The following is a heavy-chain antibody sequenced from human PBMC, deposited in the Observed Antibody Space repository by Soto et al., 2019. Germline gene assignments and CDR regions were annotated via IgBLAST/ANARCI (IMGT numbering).Heavy chain of an antibody. D-gene: IGHD3-22*01. CDR3: AKDSGEYYYDSSGPQGLDY. Sequence: GGSLRLSCAASGFTFSSYGMHWVRQAPGKGQEKVTVISYDGSNKYYADSVKGRFTISRDNSKNTLYLQMNSLRAEDTAVYYCAKDSGEYYYDSSGPQGLDYWGQGTLVTVSS. CDR2: ISYDGSNK. J-gene: IGHJ4*02. V-gene: IGHV3-30*18. CDR1: GFTFSSYG.